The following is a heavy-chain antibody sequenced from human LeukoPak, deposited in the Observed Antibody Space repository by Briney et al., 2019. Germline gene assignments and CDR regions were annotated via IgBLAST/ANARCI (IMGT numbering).Heavy chain of an antibody. CDR2: IYYSGST. CDR1: GGSFSGYY. D-gene: IGHD3-3*01. Sequence: SESLSLTCAVYGGSFSGYYWSWIRPPPGKGLAWIGNIYYSGSTNYNPSLKSRVTMSVDTSKNQFSLKLSSVTAADTALYYCARHNDFWSGSLDYWGQGTLVTVSS. V-gene: IGHV4-59*08. J-gene: IGHJ4*02. CDR3: ARHNDFWSGSLDY.